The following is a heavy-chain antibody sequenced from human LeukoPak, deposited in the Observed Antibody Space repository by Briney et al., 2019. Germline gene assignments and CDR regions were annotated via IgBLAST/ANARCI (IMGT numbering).Heavy chain of an antibody. D-gene: IGHD6-6*01. CDR3: ARDISGSHDSSSSGASHDAFDI. CDR2: IYHSGST. J-gene: IGHJ3*02. V-gene: IGHV4-30-2*01. Sequence: PSQTLSLTCTVSGGSISSGGYYWSWIRQPPGKGLEWIGYIYHSGSTYYNPSLKSRVTISVDRSKNQFSLKLSSVAAADTAVYYCARDISGSHDSSSSGASHDAFDIWGQGTMVTVSS. CDR1: GGSISSGGYY.